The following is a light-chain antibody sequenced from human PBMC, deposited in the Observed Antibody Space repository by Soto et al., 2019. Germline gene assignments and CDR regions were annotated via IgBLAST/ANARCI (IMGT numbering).Light chain of an antibody. CDR2: SAS. CDR1: QTVPSNY. V-gene: IGKV3-20*01. J-gene: IGKJ1*01. CDR3: QQYGSSVWT. Sequence: EIVLTQSPGTLSLSPGERATLSCRASQTVPSNYLAWYQQKSGQTPRLLIYSASSRATGIPDRFSGSGSGTDFTLNVSRLEPEDFAVYYCQQYGSSVWTFGQGTKVDIK.